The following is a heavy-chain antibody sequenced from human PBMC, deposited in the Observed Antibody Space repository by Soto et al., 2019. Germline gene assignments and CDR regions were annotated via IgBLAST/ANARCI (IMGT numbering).Heavy chain of an antibody. CDR1: GFTFDDYA. CDR2: ISWNSGSI. Sequence: PGGSLRLSCAASGFTFDDYAMHWVRQAPGKGLEWVSGISWNSGSIGYADSVKGRFTISRDNAKNSLYLQMNSLRAEDTALYYCAKDPSDTAMVYFAYWGQGTLVTVSS. CDR3: AKDPSDTAMVYFAY. D-gene: IGHD5-18*01. V-gene: IGHV3-9*01. J-gene: IGHJ4*02.